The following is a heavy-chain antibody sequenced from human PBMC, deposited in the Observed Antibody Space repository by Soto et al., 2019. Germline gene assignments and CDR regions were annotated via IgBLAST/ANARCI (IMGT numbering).Heavy chain of an antibody. V-gene: IGHV4-59*01. D-gene: IGHD6-13*01. J-gene: IGHJ4*02. CDR3: ARGLVSSSWYSLGY. CDR2: IYYSGST. CDR1: GGSISSYY. Sequence: QVQLQESGPGLVKPSETLSLTCTVSGGSISSYYWSWIRRPPGKGLEWIGYIYYSGSTNYNPSLKSRVTLSVDTSKHQSSLKLTSVTAADTAVYYCARGLVSSSWYSLGYWGQGTLVTVSS.